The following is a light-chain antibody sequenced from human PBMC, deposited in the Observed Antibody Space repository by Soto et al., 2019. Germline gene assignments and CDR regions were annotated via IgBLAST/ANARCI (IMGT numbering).Light chain of an antibody. J-gene: IGLJ1*01. CDR3: QSYDSSLRGSV. Sequence: QSVLTQPPSVSGAPGQTVTISCAGSSSNIGPGFDVHWYQQVSGAAPKLLIYGNSNRPSGVPDRFSGSRSGTSASLAITGLQPEDEADYYCQSYDSSLRGSVFGPGTSHRP. V-gene: IGLV1-40*01. CDR2: GNS. CDR1: SSNIGPGFD.